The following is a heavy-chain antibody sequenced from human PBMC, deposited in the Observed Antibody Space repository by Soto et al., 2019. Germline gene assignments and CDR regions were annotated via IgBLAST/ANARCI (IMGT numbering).Heavy chain of an antibody. D-gene: IGHD2-2*02. V-gene: IGHV3-15*07. CDR3: TTGGGIVVVPAAITSDY. J-gene: IGHJ4*02. CDR1: GFTFSNAC. CDR2: IKSKTDGGTT. Sequence: GGSLSLSCAASGFTFSNACMNWVRQAPGKGMERVGRIKSKTDGGTTDYAAPVKGRFTISRDDSKNTLYLQMNSLKTEDTAVYHCTTGGGIVVVPAAITSDYWSQGTLVTVSS.